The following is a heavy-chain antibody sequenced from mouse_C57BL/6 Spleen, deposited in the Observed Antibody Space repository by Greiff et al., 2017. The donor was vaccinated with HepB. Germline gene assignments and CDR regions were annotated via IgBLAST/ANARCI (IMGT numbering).Heavy chain of an antibody. V-gene: IGHV2-9-1*01. Sequence: LVAPSQSLSITCTVSGFSLTSYAISSVRQPPGKGLERLGVIWTGGGTNYNSALNSRLSISKNNSKSQFFLKMNRQQTSDTARYYCARNKRDFGENYFDCWGQSTTLAVTS. CDR1: GFSLTSYA. J-gene: IGHJ2*01. CDR3: ARNKRDFGENYFDC. D-gene: IGHD3-1*01. CDR2: IWTGGGT.